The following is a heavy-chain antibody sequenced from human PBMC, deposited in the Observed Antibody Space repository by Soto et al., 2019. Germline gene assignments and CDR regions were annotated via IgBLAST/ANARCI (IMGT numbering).Heavy chain of an antibody. V-gene: IGHV3-23*01. CDR2: ISGSGGST. Sequence: EVQLLESGGGLVQPGGSLRLSCAASGFTFSIYTMSWVRQAPGKGLEWVSAISGSGGSTYYADSVKGRFTISRDNSKNTLYLQMNSLRAEDTAVYYCAKQTTYYYDAPHAFDIWGQGTMVTVSS. CDR1: GFTFSIYT. J-gene: IGHJ3*02. D-gene: IGHD3-22*01. CDR3: AKQTTYYYDAPHAFDI.